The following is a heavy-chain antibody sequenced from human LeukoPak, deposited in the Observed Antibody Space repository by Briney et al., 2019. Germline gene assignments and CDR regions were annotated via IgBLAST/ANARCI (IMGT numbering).Heavy chain of an antibody. CDR1: GGTFSSYA. CDR3: ARVAESGYYDSSVLDY. J-gene: IGHJ4*02. Sequence: SVKVSCKASGGTFSSYAISWVRQAPGQGLEWMGRIIPILGIANYAQKFQGRVTITADESTSTAYMELSSLRSEDTAVYYCARVAESGYYDSSVLDYWGQGTLVTVSS. D-gene: IGHD3-22*01. V-gene: IGHV1-69*04. CDR2: IIPILGIA.